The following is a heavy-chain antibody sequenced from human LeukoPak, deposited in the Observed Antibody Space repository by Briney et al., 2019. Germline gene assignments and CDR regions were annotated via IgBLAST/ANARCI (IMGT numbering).Heavy chain of an antibody. V-gene: IGHV6-1*01. CDR3: AGGCSGVHDY. D-gene: IGHD3-10*02. CDR2: TYYRSKWYN. J-gene: IGHJ4*02. CDR1: GDRVSINIAA. Sequence: SQTLSRTRAISGDRVSINIAASTWIRQSPSRGLEWLGRTYYRSKWYNDYAVSVKSRITINPPTSKNQSSPHLNSVTPEDTAVYYCAGGCSGVHDYWGPGTLVT.